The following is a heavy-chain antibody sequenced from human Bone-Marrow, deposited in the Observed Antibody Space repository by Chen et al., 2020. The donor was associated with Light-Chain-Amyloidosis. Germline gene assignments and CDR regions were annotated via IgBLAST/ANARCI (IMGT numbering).Heavy chain of an antibody. CDR1: GFTFDDFA. D-gene: IGHD2-8*01. Sequence: EAQLVESGGGLVQPGRSLRLSCAASGFTFDDFAMHWVRQAPGKGLEWVSGFSWKRGIMGYAESGRGRFNISRDNAKKSLDLEMNSRGPEDTALDYWGKSFAPQWYYKEVWGKGTSVTVSS. CDR3: GKSFAPQWYYKEV. J-gene: IGHJ6*03. CDR2: FSWKRGIM. V-gene: IGHV3-9*01.